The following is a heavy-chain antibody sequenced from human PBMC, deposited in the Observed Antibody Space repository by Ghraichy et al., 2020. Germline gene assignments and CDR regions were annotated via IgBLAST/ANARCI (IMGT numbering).Heavy chain of an antibody. Sequence: GGSLRLSCAASGFTFSSYAMSWVRQAPGKGLEWVSAISGSGGSTYYADSVKGRFTISRDNSKNTLYLQMNSLRAEDTAVYYCAKARPRDYGGNPGHYFDYWGQGTLVTVSS. CDR3: AKARPRDYGGNPGHYFDY. J-gene: IGHJ4*02. CDR1: GFTFSSYA. V-gene: IGHV3-23*01. CDR2: ISGSGGST. D-gene: IGHD4-23*01.